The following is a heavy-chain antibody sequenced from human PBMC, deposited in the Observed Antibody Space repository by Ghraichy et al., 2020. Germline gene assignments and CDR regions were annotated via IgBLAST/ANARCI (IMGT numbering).Heavy chain of an antibody. CDR2: IHPSSGGT. D-gene: IGHD6-6*01. CDR1: GYTFTGYY. CDR3: ASSYSSSSFYHGKGV. J-gene: IGHJ6*02. V-gene: IGHV1-2*02. Sequence: ALVKVSCKASGYTFTGYYIHWVRQAPGQGLDWMGWIHPSSGGTKYAQKFQGRVTMARDTSINTAYMELSRLRSDDTAIYYCASSYSSSSFYHGKGVWGQGTTVTVSS.